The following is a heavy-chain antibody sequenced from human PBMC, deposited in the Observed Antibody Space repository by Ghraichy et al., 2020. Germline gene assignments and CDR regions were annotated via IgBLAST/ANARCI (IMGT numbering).Heavy chain of an antibody. CDR2: TIPMFGTA. V-gene: IGHV1-69*13. Sequence: SVKVSCKASGGTFINYAFSWVRQAPGQGLEWMGGTIPMFGTADYAQKFLGRVTITADEATSTVYMELSTLRSEDTALYYCARAPSIAAADAFLIWGRGTLVTVSS. J-gene: IGHJ3*02. CDR1: GGTFINYA. D-gene: IGHD6-6*01. CDR3: ARAPSIAAADAFLI.